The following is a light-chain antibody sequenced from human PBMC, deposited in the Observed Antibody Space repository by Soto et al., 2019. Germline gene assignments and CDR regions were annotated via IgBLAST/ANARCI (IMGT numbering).Light chain of an antibody. Sequence: QSVLTQPPSVSAAPGHKLTISCSGTAXNIGNDYVSWYQQLPGEAPQLLIYDNNRRPSGIPDRFSGSRSDTSATLGITGLQTGDEADYYCGAWDSSLNVYVFGTGTKVTVL. J-gene: IGLJ1*01. CDR2: DNN. CDR3: GAWDSSLNVYV. CDR1: AXNIGNDY. V-gene: IGLV1-51*01.